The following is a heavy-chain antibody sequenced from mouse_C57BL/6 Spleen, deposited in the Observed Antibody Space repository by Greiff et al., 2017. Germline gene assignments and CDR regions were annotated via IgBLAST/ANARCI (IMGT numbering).Heavy chain of an antibody. V-gene: IGHV1-82*01. CDR3: ARYGFDY. J-gene: IGHJ2*01. CDR1: GYAFSSSW. Sequence: QVQLKESGPELVKPGASVKISCKASGYAFSSSWMNWVKQRPGKGLEWIGRIYPGDGDTNYNGKLKGKATLTADKSSSTAYRQLSSLTSEDSEVYFFARYGFDYWGQGTTLTVSS. CDR2: IYPGDGDT. D-gene: IGHD1-1*01.